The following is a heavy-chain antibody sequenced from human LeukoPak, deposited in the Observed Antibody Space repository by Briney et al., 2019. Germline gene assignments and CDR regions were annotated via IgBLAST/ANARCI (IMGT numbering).Heavy chain of an antibody. CDR3: ARDLATPHSSSWYVGVATPRSGFDP. J-gene: IGHJ5*02. V-gene: IGHV1-69*13. Sequence: SVTVSCKASGGTFSSYAISWVRQAPGQGREWMGGIIPIFGTANNTQKVQGRVTITAEETTRKGYMEGRRVRSEDTAVYYCARDLATPHSSSWYVGVATPRSGFDPWGQGTLVTVSS. D-gene: IGHD6-13*01. CDR2: IIPIFGTA. CDR1: GGTFSSYA.